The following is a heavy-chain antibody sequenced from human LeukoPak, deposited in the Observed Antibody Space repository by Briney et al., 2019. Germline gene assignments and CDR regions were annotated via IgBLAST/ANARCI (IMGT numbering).Heavy chain of an antibody. V-gene: IGHV1-69*13. Sequence: GASVKVSCKASGGTFISYAISWVRQAPGQGLEWMGGIIPIFGTANYAQKFQGRVTITADESTSTAYMELSSLRSEDTAVYYCARDRADSSGYHAFDIWGQGTMVTVSS. CDR3: ARDRADSSGYHAFDI. CDR1: GGTFISYA. D-gene: IGHD3-22*01. J-gene: IGHJ3*02. CDR2: IIPIFGTA.